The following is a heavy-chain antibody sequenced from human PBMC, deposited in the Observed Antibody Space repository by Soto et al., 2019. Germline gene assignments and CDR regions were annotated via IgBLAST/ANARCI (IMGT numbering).Heavy chain of an antibody. CDR2: IYYSGST. CDR1: GGSISSYY. Sequence: KPSETLSLTCTVSGGSISSYYWSWIRQPPGKGLEWIGYIYYSGSTNYNPSLKSRVTISVDTSKNQFSLKLSSVTAADTAVYYCARQYYDYIWGSYRPYYFDYWGQGTLVTVSS. D-gene: IGHD3-16*02. CDR3: ARQYYDYIWGSYRPYYFDY. J-gene: IGHJ4*02. V-gene: IGHV4-59*08.